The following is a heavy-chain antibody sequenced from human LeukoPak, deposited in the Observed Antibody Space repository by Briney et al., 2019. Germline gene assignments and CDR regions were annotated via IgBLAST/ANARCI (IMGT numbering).Heavy chain of an antibody. CDR1: GYTFTSYY. J-gene: IGHJ4*02. CDR3: ARASRGEQLAGLDY. CDR2: INPSGGST. D-gene: IGHD6-6*01. Sequence: ASVKVSCKASGYTFTSYYMHWVRQAPGQGLEWMGIINPSGGSTSYAQKFQGRVTMTRDMCTSTVYMELSGLRSEDTALYYCARASRGEQLAGLDYWGQGTLVTVSS. V-gene: IGHV1-46*01.